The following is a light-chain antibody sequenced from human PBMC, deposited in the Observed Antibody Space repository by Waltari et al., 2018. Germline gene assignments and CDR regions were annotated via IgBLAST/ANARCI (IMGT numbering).Light chain of an antibody. CDR3: QMWDTSSDVGV. V-gene: IGLV3-21*04. CDR1: NIGSTS. Sequence: SYALPQPPSVSMAPGETAKISCGGHNIGSTSVHWYQQRPGQAPVLVMQYDDDRPSGIPERFSGSKSGNTATLTINRVAAGDEADYYCQMWDTSSDVGVFGGGTKLTVL. J-gene: IGLJ3*02. CDR2: YDD.